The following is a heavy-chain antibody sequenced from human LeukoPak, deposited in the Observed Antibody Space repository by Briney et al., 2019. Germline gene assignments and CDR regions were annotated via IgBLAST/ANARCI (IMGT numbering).Heavy chain of an antibody. D-gene: IGHD3-10*01. CDR2: IYHSRST. V-gene: IGHV4-4*02. J-gene: IGHJ4*02. Sequence: PSGTLSLTCAVSGGSISSSNWWSWVRPPPGKGLEWVGEIYHSRSTTYNPSRKSRVTMSLDTFKNQFSLKLNSVTAADTAVYYCAIGSVFEGLHYWGQGTLVTVSS. CDR3: AIGSVFEGLHY. CDR1: GGSISSSNW.